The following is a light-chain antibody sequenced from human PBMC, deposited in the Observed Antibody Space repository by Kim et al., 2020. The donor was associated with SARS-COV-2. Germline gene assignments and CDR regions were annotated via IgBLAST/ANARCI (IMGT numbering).Light chain of an antibody. Sequence: QSALTQPPSASGSPGQSVTISCTGTSSDVGVYDYVSWYQQHPGKAPKLMIYEVSKRPSGVPDRFSGSKSGNTASLTVSGVQAEDEADYYCSSYAGSNNFVFGTGTKVTVL. CDR2: EVS. CDR3: SSYAGSNNFV. J-gene: IGLJ1*01. V-gene: IGLV2-8*01. CDR1: SSDVGVYDY.